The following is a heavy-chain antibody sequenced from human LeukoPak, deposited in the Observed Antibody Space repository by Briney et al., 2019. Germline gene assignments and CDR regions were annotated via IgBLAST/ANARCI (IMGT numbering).Heavy chain of an antibody. V-gene: IGHV3-21*01. D-gene: IGHD2-15*01. J-gene: IGHJ4*02. CDR2: ISSSSSYI. Sequence: PGGSLRLYCEASGLTFTSYSMNWVRPVPGKGPGSVSSISSSSSYIYYADSVKGRFTISRDNAKNSLYLQMNSLRAEDTAVYYCARLRTPYAVVAASEWGQGTLVTVSS. CDR3: ARLRTPYAVVAASE. CDR1: GLTFTSYS.